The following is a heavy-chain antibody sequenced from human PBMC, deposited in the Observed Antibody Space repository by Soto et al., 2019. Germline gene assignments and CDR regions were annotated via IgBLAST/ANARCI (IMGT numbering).Heavy chain of an antibody. Sequence: SVKVSCKASGYTFTSYDINWVRQATGQGLEWMGWMNPIFGTANYAQKFQGRVTITADESTSTAYMELSSLRSEDTAVYYCARFPRERYFDWPREGWGQGTLVTVSS. CDR3: ARFPRERYFDWPREG. D-gene: IGHD3-9*01. V-gene: IGHV1-69*13. CDR2: MNPIFGTA. J-gene: IGHJ4*02. CDR1: GYTFTSYD.